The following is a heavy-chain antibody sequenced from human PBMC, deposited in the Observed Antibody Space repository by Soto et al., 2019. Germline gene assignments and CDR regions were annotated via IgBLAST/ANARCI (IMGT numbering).Heavy chain of an antibody. J-gene: IGHJ6*02. CDR2: IIPIFGTA. D-gene: IGHD2-21*02. V-gene: IGHV1-69*06. CDR1: GGTFSSYA. CDR3: ANGWVTYVGVGYYYYYGMDV. Sequence: QVQLVQSGADVKKPGSSVKVSCKASGGTFSSYAISWVRQAPGQGLEWMGGIIPIFGTANYAQKFQGRVTITADKSTSTAYMELSSLRSEDSAVYFCANGWVTYVGVGYYYYYGMDVWGQGTTVTVSS.